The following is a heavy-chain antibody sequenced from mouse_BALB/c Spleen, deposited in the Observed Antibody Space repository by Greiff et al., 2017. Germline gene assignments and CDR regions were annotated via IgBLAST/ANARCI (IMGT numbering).Heavy chain of an antibody. CDR3: ARGGDYFDY. Sequence: QVQLKESGAELMKPGASVKISCKASGYTFTSYDINWVKQRPGQGLEWIGWIYPGDGSTKYNEKFKGKATLTADKSSSTAYMQLSSLTSENSAVYFCARGGDYFDYWGQGTTLTVSS. V-gene: IGHV1S56*01. J-gene: IGHJ2*01. CDR2: IYPGDGST. CDR1: GYTFTSYD.